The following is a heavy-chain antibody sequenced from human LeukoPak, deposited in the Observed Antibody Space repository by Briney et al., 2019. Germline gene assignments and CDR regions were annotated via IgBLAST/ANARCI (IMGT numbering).Heavy chain of an antibody. D-gene: IGHD3-3*01. J-gene: IGHJ6*03. CDR3: AKDSQDYDFWSRYNHYSYHYMDV. CDR2: TPSGGDNT. CDR1: GFPLRTYG. V-gene: IGHV3-23*01. Sequence: GGSLRLSCAASGFPLRTYGMSWVRQAPGKGLEWVSGTPSGGDNTYYADSVKGRFTISRDNSENTLYLQINNLRAEDTAVYYCAKDSQDYDFWSRYNHYSYHYMDVWGKGTTVIVSS.